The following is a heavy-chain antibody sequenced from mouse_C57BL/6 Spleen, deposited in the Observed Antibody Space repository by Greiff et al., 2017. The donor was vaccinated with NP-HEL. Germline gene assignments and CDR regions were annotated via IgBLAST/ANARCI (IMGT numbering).Heavy chain of an antibody. CDR1: GYTLTDYY. V-gene: IGHV1-26*01. J-gene: IGHJ4*01. CDR2: INPNNGGT. CDR3: AINYYDYEDYAMDY. D-gene: IGHD2-4*01. Sequence: EVQLQQSGPELVKPGASVKISCKASGYTLTDYYMNWVKQSHGKSLEWIGDINPNNGGTSYNQKVKGKATLTVYKASSTAYMELRSLTSEDSAVYYCAINYYDYEDYAMDYWGQGTSVTVSS.